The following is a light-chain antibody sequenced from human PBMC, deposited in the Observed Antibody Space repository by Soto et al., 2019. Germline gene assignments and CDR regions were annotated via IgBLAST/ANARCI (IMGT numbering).Light chain of an antibody. J-gene: IGLJ1*01. Sequence: QSALTQPPSASGSPGQSVTISCTGTSSDVGGYNYVSWYQQRPGKAPKLMIYEVSKRPSGVPDRFSGSKSGNTASLTVSGLQAEDEADYYCSSYAGSNGVFGTGTKVTVL. CDR1: SSDVGGYNY. CDR3: SSYAGSNGV. V-gene: IGLV2-8*01. CDR2: EVS.